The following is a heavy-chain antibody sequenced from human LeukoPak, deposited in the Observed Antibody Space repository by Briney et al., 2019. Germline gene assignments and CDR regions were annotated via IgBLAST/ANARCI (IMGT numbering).Heavy chain of an antibody. CDR1: GFTFSSYA. Sequence: PGGSLRLSCAASGFTFSSYAMHWVRQAPGKGLEWVAVISYDGSNKYYADSVKGRFTISRDNSKNTLYLQMNSLRAEDTAVYYCARGQATYYYESDAFDIWGQGTMVTVSS. CDR3: ARGQATYYYESDAFDI. J-gene: IGHJ3*02. D-gene: IGHD3-10*01. CDR2: ISYDGSNK. V-gene: IGHV3-30-3*01.